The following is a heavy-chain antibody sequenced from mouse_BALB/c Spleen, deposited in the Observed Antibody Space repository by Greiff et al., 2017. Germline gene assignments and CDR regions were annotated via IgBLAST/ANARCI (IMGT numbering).Heavy chain of an antibody. J-gene: IGHJ4*01. V-gene: IGHV2-9*02. D-gene: IGHD1-1*01. CDR2: IWAGGST. CDR1: GFSLTSCG. CDR3: ARGYYGSSYAMDY. Sequence: QVQLKESGPGLVAPSQSLSITCTVSGFSLTSCGVHWVRQPPGKGLEWLGVIWAGGSTNYNSALMSRLSISKDNSKSQVFLKMNSLQTDDTAMYYCARGYYGSSYAMDYWGQGTSVTVSS.